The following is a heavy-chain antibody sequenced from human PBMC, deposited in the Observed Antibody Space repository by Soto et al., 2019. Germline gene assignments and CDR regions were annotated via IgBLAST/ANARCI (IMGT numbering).Heavy chain of an antibody. CDR1: GGSFSGYY. Sequence: SETLSLTCAVYGGSFSGYYWSWIRQPPGKGLEWIGEINHSGSTNYNPSPKSRVTISLDRSENQFSLKVTSLTAADTAVYYCASRDPGTSVDYWGQGTLVTVSS. D-gene: IGHD1-7*01. CDR2: INHSGST. V-gene: IGHV4-34*01. J-gene: IGHJ4*02. CDR3: ASRDPGTSVDY.